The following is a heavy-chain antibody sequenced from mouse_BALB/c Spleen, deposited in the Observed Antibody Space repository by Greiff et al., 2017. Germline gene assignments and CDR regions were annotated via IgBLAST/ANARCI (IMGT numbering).Heavy chain of an antibody. CDR3: ARNLNYRYDAAMDY. V-gene: IGHV2-2*02. Sequence: QVQLKESGPGLVQPSQSLSITCTVSGFSLTSYGVHWVRQSPGKGLEWLGVIWSGGSTDYNAAFISRLSISKDNSKSQVFFKMNSLQANDTAIYYCARNLNYRYDAAMDYWGQGTSVTVSS. CDR1: GFSLTSYG. D-gene: IGHD2-14*01. J-gene: IGHJ4*01. CDR2: IWSGGST.